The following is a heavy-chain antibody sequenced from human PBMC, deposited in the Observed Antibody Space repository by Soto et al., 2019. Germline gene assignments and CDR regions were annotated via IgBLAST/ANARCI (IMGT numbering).Heavy chain of an antibody. CDR1: GGSFSGYY. CDR3: AGSVGYCSGGSCYRRPQFDY. Sequence: LETLSLTCAVYGGSFSGYYWSWIRQPPGKGLEWIGEINHSGSTNYNPSLKSRVTISVDTSKNQFSLKLSSVTAADTAVYYCAGSVGYCSGGSCYRRPQFDYWGQGTLVTVSS. J-gene: IGHJ4*02. D-gene: IGHD2-15*01. V-gene: IGHV4-34*01. CDR2: INHSGST.